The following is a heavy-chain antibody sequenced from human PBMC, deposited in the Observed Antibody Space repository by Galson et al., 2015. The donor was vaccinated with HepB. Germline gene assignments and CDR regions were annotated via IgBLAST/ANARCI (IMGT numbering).Heavy chain of an antibody. CDR3: ARDHSDQYQLQFWWFDP. V-gene: IGHV1-46*01. Sequence: SVKVSCKASGYTFTRHYIHWVRQAPGQGLEWVGIINPSDGRPIYAQKFQGRVTMTSDTSTSTVYMDLNGLRSENTAVYYCARDHSDQYQLQFWWFDPWGQGTLVTVSS. CDR2: INPSDGRP. J-gene: IGHJ5*02. D-gene: IGHD2-2*01. CDR1: GYTFTRHY.